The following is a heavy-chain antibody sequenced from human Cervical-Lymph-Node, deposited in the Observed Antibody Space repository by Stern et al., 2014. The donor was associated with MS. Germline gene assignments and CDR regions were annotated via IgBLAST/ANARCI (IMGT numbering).Heavy chain of an antibody. CDR1: GFTFRSYA. D-gene: IGHD5/OR15-5a*01. J-gene: IGHJ4*02. CDR2: ISYDGNHK. V-gene: IGHV3-30*18. Sequence: QVQLVQSGGGVVQPGRSLRLSCAASGFTFRSYAMHWVRQAPGKGLEWGAVISYDGNHKFYADSVKSRVTISRDNSKNTLYLQMISLRSEDTAVFYCAKDATMSTPSGYFDYWGQGTLVTVSS. CDR3: AKDATMSTPSGYFDY.